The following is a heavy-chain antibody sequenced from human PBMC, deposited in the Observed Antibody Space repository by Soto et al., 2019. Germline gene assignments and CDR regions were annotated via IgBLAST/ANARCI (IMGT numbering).Heavy chain of an antibody. D-gene: IGHD6-6*01. CDR2: ISNDGSNK. V-gene: IGHV3-30*18. CDR3: AKVIRADSTSSNFYYYSGMDV. Sequence: GGSLRLSCAASGFSFSTYGMHWVRQAPGKGLEWMAVISNDGSNKYYADSVKGRFTISRDDSKDTLFLQMNSLRGEDTAIYYCAKVIRADSTSSNFYYYSGMDVWGQGTTVTVSS. CDR1: GFSFSTYG. J-gene: IGHJ6*02.